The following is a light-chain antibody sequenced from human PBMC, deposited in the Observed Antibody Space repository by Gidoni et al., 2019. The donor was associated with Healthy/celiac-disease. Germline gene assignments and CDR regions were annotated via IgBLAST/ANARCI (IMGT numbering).Light chain of an antibody. CDR2: GAS. J-gene: IGKJ1*01. CDR3: QQYGSSTGWT. V-gene: IGKV3-20*01. Sequence: EIVLTQSPGTLSLSPGERATLSCRASQSVSSSYFAWYQQKPGQAPRLLIYGASSRATGIPDRFSGSGSGTDFTLTISRLEPEDFAVYYCQQYGSSTGWTFGQGTKVEVK. CDR1: QSVSSSY.